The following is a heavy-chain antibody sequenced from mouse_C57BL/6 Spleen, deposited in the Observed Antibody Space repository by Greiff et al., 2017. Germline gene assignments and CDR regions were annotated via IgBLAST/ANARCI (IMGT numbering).Heavy chain of an antibody. CDR3: ARSYYYGSSSYYFDY. Sequence: EVQRVESGPELVKPGASVKISCKASGYSFTDYNMNWVKQSNGKSLEWIGVINPNYGTTSYNQKFKGKATLTVDQSSSTAYMQLNSLTSEDSAVYYCARSYYYGSSSYYFDYWGQGTTLTVSS. J-gene: IGHJ2*01. CDR2: INPNYGTT. V-gene: IGHV1-39*01. CDR1: GYSFTDYN. D-gene: IGHD1-1*01.